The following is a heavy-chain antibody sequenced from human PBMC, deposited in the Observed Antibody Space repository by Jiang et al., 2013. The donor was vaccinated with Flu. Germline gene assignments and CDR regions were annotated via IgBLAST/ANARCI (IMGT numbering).Heavy chain of an antibody. V-gene: IGHV4-34*01. CDR2: INHSGST. D-gene: IGHD3-16*01. CDR1: GGSFSGYY. CDR3: ARRSGVMITFGGVRGRSPFDY. Sequence: SLTCAVYGGSFSGYYWSWIRQPPGKGLEWIGEINHSGSTNYNPSLKSRVTISVDTSKNQFSLKLSSVTAADTAVYYCARRSGVMITFGGVRGRSPFDYWGQGTLVTVSS. J-gene: IGHJ4*02.